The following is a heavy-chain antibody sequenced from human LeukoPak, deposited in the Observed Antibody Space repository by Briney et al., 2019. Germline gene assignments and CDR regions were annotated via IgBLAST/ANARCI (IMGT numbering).Heavy chain of an antibody. CDR2: ISYDGSNK. D-gene: IGHD3-10*01. CDR1: GFTFSSYA. Sequence: GGSLRLSCAASGFTFSSYAMHWVRQAPGKGLEWVAVISYDGSNKHYADSVKGRFTISRDNSKNTLYLQMNSLRAEDTAVYYCARAIWFGELFDWFDPWGQGTLVTVSS. J-gene: IGHJ5*02. CDR3: ARAIWFGELFDWFDP. V-gene: IGHV3-30*04.